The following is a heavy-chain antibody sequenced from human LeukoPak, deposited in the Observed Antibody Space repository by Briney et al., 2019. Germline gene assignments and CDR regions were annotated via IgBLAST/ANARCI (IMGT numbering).Heavy chain of an antibody. CDR2: IGGST. D-gene: IGHD6-19*01. Sequence: GGSLRLSCAATGFTFSSYAMTWVRQAPGKGLEWVSAIGGSTYYADSVKGRFTISRDNSENTLYLQMNSLRAEDTAVYYCAKQYSGGWYYFDYWGQGILVTVSS. J-gene: IGHJ4*02. V-gene: IGHV3-23*01. CDR3: AKQYSGGWYYFDY. CDR1: GFTFSSYA.